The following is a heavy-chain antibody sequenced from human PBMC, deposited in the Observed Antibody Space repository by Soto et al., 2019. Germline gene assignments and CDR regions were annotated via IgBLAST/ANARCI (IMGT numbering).Heavy chain of an antibody. Sequence: QVQLVQSGAEVKKPGASVKVSCKASGYTFTSYYMHWVRQAPGQGLERMGIINPSGGSTSYAQKFQGRVTMTRDTSTSTVYMELSSLRSEDTAVYYCAREAAAGKLFDYWGQGTLVTVSS. V-gene: IGHV1-46*03. CDR1: GYTFTSYY. CDR2: INPSGGST. J-gene: IGHJ4*02. D-gene: IGHD6-13*01. CDR3: AREAAAGKLFDY.